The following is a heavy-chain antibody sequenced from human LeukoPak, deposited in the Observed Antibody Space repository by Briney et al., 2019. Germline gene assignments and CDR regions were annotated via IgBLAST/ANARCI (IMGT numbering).Heavy chain of an antibody. CDR1: GFTFSDYW. V-gene: IGHV3-7*01. CDR3: RSGGAAPGSFDN. J-gene: IGHJ4*02. Sequence: GGSLRLSCAASGFTFSDYWMSWMRQAPGKGLEWVANIKYDGSEEYYVDSVKGRFTISRDNAENSLYLQLSSLRVEDTAVYYCRSGGAAPGSFDNWGQGTLVTVS. CDR2: IKYDGSEE. D-gene: IGHD6-13*01.